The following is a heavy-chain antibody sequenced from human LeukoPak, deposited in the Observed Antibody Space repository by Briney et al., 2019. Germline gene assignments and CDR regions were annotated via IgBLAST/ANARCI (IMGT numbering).Heavy chain of an antibody. J-gene: IGHJ6*03. V-gene: IGHV3-7*01. D-gene: IGHD2-2*01. CDR3: ASSGYCSSTSCYPYYYYYMDV. Sequence: AGGSLRLSCAASGFTFSSYWMSWVRQAPGKGLEWVANIKQDGSEKYYVDSVKGRFTISRDNAMNSLYLQMNSLRAEDTAVYYCASSGYCSSTSCYPYYYYYMDVWGKGTTVTVSS. CDR2: IKQDGSEK. CDR1: GFTFSSYW.